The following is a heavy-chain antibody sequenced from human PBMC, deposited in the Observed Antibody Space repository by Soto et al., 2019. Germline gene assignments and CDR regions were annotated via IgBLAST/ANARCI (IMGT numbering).Heavy chain of an antibody. CDR2: IIPIFGTA. CDR3: ARDNWNYGFYYYGMDV. J-gene: IGHJ6*02. V-gene: IGHV1-69*13. D-gene: IGHD1-7*01. CDR1: GGTFSSYA. Sequence: VASVKVSCKASGGTFSSYAISWVRQAPGQGLEWMGGIIPIFGTANYAQKFQGRVTITADESTSTAYMELSSLRSEDTAVYYCARDNWNYGFYYYGMDVWGQGTTVTVSS.